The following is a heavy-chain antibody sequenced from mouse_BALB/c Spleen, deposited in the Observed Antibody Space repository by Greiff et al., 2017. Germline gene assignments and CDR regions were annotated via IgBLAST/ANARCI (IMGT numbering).Heavy chain of an antibody. CDR3: AREVTRAMDY. V-gene: IGHV1S137*01. D-gene: IGHD2-2*01. J-gene: IGHJ4*01. CDR2: ISTYYGDA. Sequence: QVQLQQSGAELVRPGVSVKISCKGSGYTFTDYAMHWVKQSHAKSLEWIGVISTYYGDASYNQKFKGKATMTVDKSSSTAYMELARLTSEDSAIYYCAREVTRAMDYWGQGTSVTVSS. CDR1: GYTFTDYA.